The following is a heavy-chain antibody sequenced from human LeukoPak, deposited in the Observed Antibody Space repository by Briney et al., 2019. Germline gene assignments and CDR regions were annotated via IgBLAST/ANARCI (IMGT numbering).Heavy chain of an antibody. CDR3: ARGYDSSGYYREMYYFDY. J-gene: IGHJ4*02. Sequence: SETLSLTCAVYAGSFSGYYWSWIRQPPRKGLEWIGEINHSGSTNYNPSLKSRVTISVDTSKNQFSLKLSSVTAADTAVYYCARGYDSSGYYREMYYFDYWGQGALVTVSS. CDR1: AGSFSGYY. D-gene: IGHD3-22*01. V-gene: IGHV4-34*01. CDR2: INHSGST.